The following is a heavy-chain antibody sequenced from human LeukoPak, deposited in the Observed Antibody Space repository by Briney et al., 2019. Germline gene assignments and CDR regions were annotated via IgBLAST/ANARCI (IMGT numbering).Heavy chain of an antibody. D-gene: IGHD6-13*01. Sequence: PGGSLRLSCAASGFTFNDYGMSWVRQAPGKGLEWVSGISGSGGSTYYADSVKGRFTISGDNSKNTLYLQMNSLRAEDTAVYYCAKDAGIAAGWFDSWGQGTLVTVSS. CDR1: GFTFNDYG. J-gene: IGHJ5*01. CDR2: ISGSGGST. CDR3: AKDAGIAAGWFDS. V-gene: IGHV3-23*01.